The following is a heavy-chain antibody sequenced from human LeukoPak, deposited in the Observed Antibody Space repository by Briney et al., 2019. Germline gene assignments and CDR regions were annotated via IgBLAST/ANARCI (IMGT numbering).Heavy chain of an antibody. CDR3: ARDLSGFDY. CDR2: IYYSGST. D-gene: IGHD6-25*01. CDR1: GGSISSYY. Sequence: SETLSLTCTVSGGSISSYYWSWLRQPPGKGLEWIGYIYYSGSTNYNPSLKSRVTISVDTSKNQFSLKLSPVTAADTAVYYCARDLSGFDYWGQGTLVTVSS. J-gene: IGHJ4*02. V-gene: IGHV4-59*01.